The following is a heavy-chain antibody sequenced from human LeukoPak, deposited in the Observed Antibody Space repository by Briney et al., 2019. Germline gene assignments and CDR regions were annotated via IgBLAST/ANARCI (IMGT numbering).Heavy chain of an antibody. D-gene: IGHD2-8*01. CDR3: GRGGNGIDI. CDR1: GFTFSNYL. CDR2: INSDESNT. Sequence: PGGSLRLSCAASGFTFSNYLMHWFRQAPGKGLVWVSRINSDESNTNSYADSVKGRFIISRDNAKNTPYLQMNSLRAEDTAVYFCGRGGNGIDIWGQGTTVIVSS. J-gene: IGHJ3*02. V-gene: IGHV3-74*01.